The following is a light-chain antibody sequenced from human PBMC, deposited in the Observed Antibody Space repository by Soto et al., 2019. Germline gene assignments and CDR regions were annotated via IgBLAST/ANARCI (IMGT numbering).Light chain of an antibody. Sequence: QSVLTQPPSASGTPGQRVTISCSGRSSNIGSNYVYWYQQLPGTAPKLLIYRNNQRPSGVPDRFSGSKSGTSASLAISGLQSEDEADYYCAAWDDSLSGPVFGGGTKLTVL. V-gene: IGLV1-47*01. CDR2: RNN. CDR1: SSNIGSNY. J-gene: IGLJ2*01. CDR3: AAWDDSLSGPV.